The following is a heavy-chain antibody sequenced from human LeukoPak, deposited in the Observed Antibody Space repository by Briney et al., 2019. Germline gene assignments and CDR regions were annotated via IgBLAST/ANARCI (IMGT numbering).Heavy chain of an antibody. V-gene: IGHV3-9*01. CDR3: AKDSIEVRGAFDI. D-gene: IGHD3-10*01. Sequence: GGSLRLSCAASGFTFDDYAMHWVRQAPGKGLEWVSGISWNSGSIGYADSVKGRFTISRDNAKNSLYLQMNSLRAEDTALYYCAKDSIEVRGAFDIWGQGTMVTVSS. CDR2: ISWNSGSI. J-gene: IGHJ3*02. CDR1: GFTFDDYA.